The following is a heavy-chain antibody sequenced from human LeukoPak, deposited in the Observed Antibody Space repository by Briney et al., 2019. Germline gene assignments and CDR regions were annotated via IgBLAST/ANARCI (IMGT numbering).Heavy chain of an antibody. CDR1: GASLSDYY. D-gene: IGHD3-16*01. V-gene: IGHV4-34*01. J-gene: IGHJ5*01. CDR3: ARVATDNLYRHGTPFDF. CDR2: VAHKGPT. Sequence: SETLSLTCAVYGASLSDYYWSWIRQSPGKGLQWIGEVAHKGPTVYSPTLNRKYNPSLKSRVTISVDTSKNQFSLKLNSVTAADTAVYYCARVATDNLYRHGTPFDFWGQGILVTVSS.